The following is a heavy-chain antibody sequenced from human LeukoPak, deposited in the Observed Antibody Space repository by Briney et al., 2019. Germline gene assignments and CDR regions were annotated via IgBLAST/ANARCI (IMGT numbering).Heavy chain of an antibody. CDR2: ISAYNGNT. D-gene: IGHD3-22*01. V-gene: IGHV1-18*01. CDR1: GYTFTSYG. CDR3: ARGYDSSGYYYLQVDY. J-gene: IGHJ4*02. Sequence: ASVKVSCKASGYTFTSYGISWVRQAPGQGLEWMGWISAYNGNTNYAQKLQGRVTMTTDTSTSTAYMELSRLRSDDTAVYYCARGYDSSGYYYLQVDYWGQGTLVTVSS.